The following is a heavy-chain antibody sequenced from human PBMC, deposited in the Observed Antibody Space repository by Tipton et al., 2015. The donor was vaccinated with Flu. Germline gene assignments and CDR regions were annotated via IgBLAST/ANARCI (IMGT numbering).Heavy chain of an antibody. D-gene: IGHD2-15*01. CDR2: ISSSSSYI. V-gene: IGHV3-21*01. CDR1: GFTFSSYS. J-gene: IGHJ6*02. Sequence: CAASGFTFSSYSMNWVRQAPGKGLEWVSSISSSSSYIYYADSVKGRFTISRDNAKNSLYLQMNSLRAEDTAVYYCARDLFPGYCSGGSCSLEARGMDVWGQGTTVTVSS. CDR3: ARDLFPGYCSGGSCSLEARGMDV.